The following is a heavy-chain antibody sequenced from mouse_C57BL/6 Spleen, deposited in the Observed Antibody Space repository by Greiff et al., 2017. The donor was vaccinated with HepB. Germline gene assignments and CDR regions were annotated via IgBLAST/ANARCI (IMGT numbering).Heavy chain of an antibody. V-gene: IGHV5-6*01. D-gene: IGHD4-1*01. J-gene: IGHJ2*01. CDR1: GFTFSSYG. CDR2: ISSGGSYT. Sequence: EVQGVESGGDLVKPGGSLKLSCAASGFTFSSYGMSWVRQTPDKRLEWVATISSGGSYTYYPDSVKGRFTISRDNAKNTLYLQMSSLKSEDTAMYYCARHQLTGTPCDYWGQGTTLTVSS. CDR3: ARHQLTGTPCDY.